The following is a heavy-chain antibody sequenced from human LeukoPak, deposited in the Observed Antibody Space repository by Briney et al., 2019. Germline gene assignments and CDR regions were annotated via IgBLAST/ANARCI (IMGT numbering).Heavy chain of an antibody. V-gene: IGHV4-59*08. CDR2: IYYSGST. J-gene: IGHJ5*01. CDR1: GGSISSHY. D-gene: IGHD6-13*01. Sequence: SETLSLTCTVSGGSISSHYWSWIQQPPGKGLEWIGYIYYSGSTNYNPSLKSRVTISLDTSKNQFSLKLSSVTAADTAVYYCARQSRATGTLDSWGQGTLVTVSS. CDR3: ARQSRATGTLDS.